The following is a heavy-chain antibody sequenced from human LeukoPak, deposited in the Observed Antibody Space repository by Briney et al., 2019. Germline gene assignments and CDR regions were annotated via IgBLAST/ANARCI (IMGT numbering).Heavy chain of an antibody. CDR3: VRYYFGSGSSLT. D-gene: IGHD3-10*01. CDR2: ISSSSSYI. CDR1: GFTFSGYT. Sequence: PGGSLRLSCAASGFTFSGYTMNWVRQAPGKGLEWVSSISSSSSYIYSADSVKGRFTISRDNAKNALYLQMNSLRAEDTAVYYCVRYYFGSGSSLTWGQGTLVTVSS. V-gene: IGHV3-21*06. J-gene: IGHJ5*02.